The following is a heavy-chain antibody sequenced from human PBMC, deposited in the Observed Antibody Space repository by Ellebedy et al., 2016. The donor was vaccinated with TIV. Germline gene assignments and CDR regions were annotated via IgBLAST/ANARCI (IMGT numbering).Heavy chain of an antibody. CDR2: IYYSGST. V-gene: IGHV4-59*13. CDR3: ARARTTYRRGLNYYYYMDV. Sequence: SETLSLTXTVSGGSISSYYWSWIRQPPGKGLEWIGYIYYSGSTNYNPSLKSRVTISVDTSKNQFSLKLSSVTAADTAVYYCARARTTYRRGLNYYYYMDVWGKGTTVTVSS. CDR1: GGSISSYY. J-gene: IGHJ6*03. D-gene: IGHD4-11*01.